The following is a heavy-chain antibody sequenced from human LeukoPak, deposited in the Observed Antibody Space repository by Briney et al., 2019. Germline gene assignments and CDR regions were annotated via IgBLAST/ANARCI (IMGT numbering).Heavy chain of an antibody. J-gene: IGHJ4*02. V-gene: IGHV3-23*01. D-gene: IGHD2-2*01. Sequence: PGGSLRLSCAASGFTFSSYAMSWVRQAPGKGLEWVSAISGSGGSTYYADSVKGRFTISRDYSKNTLYLQMNSLRAEDTAVYYCAKAGCSSTSCYDFDYWGQGTLVTVSS. CDR1: GFTFSSYA. CDR3: AKAGCSSTSCYDFDY. CDR2: ISGSGGST.